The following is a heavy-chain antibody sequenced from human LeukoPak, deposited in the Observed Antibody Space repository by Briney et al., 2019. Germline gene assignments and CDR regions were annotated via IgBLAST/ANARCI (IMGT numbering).Heavy chain of an antibody. Sequence: SETLSLTCTVSGGSISSYYWSWIRQPPGKGLEWIGYIYYSGSTNYNPSLKSRVTISVDTSKNQFSLKLSSVTAADTAVYYCARGAVITYFDYWGQGTLVTVSS. CDR1: GGSISSYY. D-gene: IGHD3-22*01. CDR2: IYYSGST. J-gene: IGHJ4*02. CDR3: ARGAVITYFDY. V-gene: IGHV4-59*01.